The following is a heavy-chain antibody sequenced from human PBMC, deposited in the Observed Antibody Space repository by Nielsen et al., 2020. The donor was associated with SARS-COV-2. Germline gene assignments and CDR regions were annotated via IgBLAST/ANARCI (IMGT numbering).Heavy chain of an antibody. D-gene: IGHD3-10*01. J-gene: IGHJ4*02. Sequence: ASVKVSCKASGYTFTSYYMHWVRQAPGQGLEWMGRINPNSGVTKYAQTFQGRVAMTKDTSASTVYMELTSLRSDDTAVYYCARDKAPFITMVRGVIPPIDVWGQGTLVTVSS. CDR2: INPNSGVT. CDR1: GYTFTSYY. V-gene: IGHV1-2*06. CDR3: ARDKAPFITMVRGVIPPIDV.